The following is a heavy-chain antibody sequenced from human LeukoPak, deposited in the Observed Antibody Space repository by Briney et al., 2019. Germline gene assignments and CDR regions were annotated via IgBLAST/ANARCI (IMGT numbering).Heavy chain of an antibody. Sequence: SETLSLTCAVSGVSISSGSYYWGWIRQPPGKGLEWIGSIYYSGSTYYNPSLKSRVTISMDTSKNQFSLKLSSVSAADTAVYYCARRETNWGYKSFDYWGQGTLVTVSS. J-gene: IGHJ4*02. V-gene: IGHV4-39*01. CDR1: GVSISSGSYY. D-gene: IGHD7-27*01. CDR2: IYYSGST. CDR3: ARRETNWGYKSFDY.